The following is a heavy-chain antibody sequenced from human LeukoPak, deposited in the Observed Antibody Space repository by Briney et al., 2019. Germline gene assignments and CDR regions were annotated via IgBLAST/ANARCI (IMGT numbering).Heavy chain of an antibody. CDR3: ATSYGSGSYHDAFDI. D-gene: IGHD3-10*01. Sequence: PSETLSLTCSVSGGSISSSNYYWSWIRQPAGRGLEWIGRINASGSTNYNPSLRSRVTISVDTSKNQFSLRLSTVTAADTAVYYCATSYGSGSYHDAFDIWGQGTMVTVSS. V-gene: IGHV4-61*02. CDR2: INASGST. J-gene: IGHJ3*02. CDR1: GGSISSSNYY.